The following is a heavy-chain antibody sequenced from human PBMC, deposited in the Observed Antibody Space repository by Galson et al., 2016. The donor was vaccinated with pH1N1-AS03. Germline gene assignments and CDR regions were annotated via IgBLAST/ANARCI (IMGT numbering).Heavy chain of an antibody. V-gene: IGHV3-23*01. D-gene: IGHD2-2*01. J-gene: IGHJ4*02. CDR3: AKCDVSCQHSTLDY. Sequence: SLRLSCAASGFIFSGNSMSWVRQAPGKGLEWVAAISPTGETTPYADSVEGRFIISRDNSKSTLFLEMDSLRAEDTAVYYCAKCDVSCQHSTLDYWGQGTLVTVSS. CDR2: ISPTGETT. CDR1: GFIFSGNS.